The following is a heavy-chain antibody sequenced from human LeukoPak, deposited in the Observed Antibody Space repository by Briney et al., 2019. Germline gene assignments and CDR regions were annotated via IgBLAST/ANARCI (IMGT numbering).Heavy chain of an antibody. CDR1: GGTFSSYA. D-gene: IGHD3-22*01. CDR2: IIPIFGTA. Sequence: SVKVSCKASGGTFSSYAISWLRQAPGQGLEWMGRIIPIFGTANYAQKFQGRVTITADKSTSTAYMELSSLRSEDTAVYYCATYYYDSSEEYFQHWGQGTLVTVSS. V-gene: IGHV1-69*06. J-gene: IGHJ1*01. CDR3: ATYYYDSSEEYFQH.